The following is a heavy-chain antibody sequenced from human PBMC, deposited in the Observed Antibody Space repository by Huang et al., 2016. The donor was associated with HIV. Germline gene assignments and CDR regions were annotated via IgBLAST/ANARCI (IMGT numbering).Heavy chain of an antibody. CDR3: ARSFYYDSSANTPFDY. CDR1: GYRFTTHW. V-gene: IGHV5-51*01. J-gene: IGHJ4*02. D-gene: IGHD3-22*01. CDR2: IYPDDAET. Sequence: EVQLVQSGAEVKKPGESLKISCRGSGYRFTTHWIAWVRQMPGKGLEWMGVIYPDDAETKYSPSFQGQVTISADRSISTAYLQWSSLKASDTAIYYCARSFYYDSSANTPFDYWGLGTLVTVSS.